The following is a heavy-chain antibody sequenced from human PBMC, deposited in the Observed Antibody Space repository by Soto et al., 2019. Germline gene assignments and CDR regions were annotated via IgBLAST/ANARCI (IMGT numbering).Heavy chain of an antibody. CDR3: ARHDRVGASRAFDI. J-gene: IGHJ3*02. V-gene: IGHV4-38-2*01. CDR2: IYHSGST. CDR1: GYSISSGYY. D-gene: IGHD1-26*01. Sequence: SETLSLTCAVSGYSISSGYYWGCIRQPPGKGLEWIGSIYHSGSTYYNPSLKSRVTISVDTSKNQFSLKLSSVTAADTAVYYCARHDRVGASRAFDIWGQGTMVTVS.